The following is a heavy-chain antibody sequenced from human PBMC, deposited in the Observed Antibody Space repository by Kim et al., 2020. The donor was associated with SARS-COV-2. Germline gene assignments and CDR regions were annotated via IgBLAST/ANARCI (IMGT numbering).Heavy chain of an antibody. CDR1: GDSISRSSNY. J-gene: IGHJ4*02. CDR2: INYSGNT. V-gene: IGHV4-39*01. Sequence: SETLSLTCTVSGDSISRSSNYWGWIRQPPGKGLEWIGSINYSGNTYYNPSLKSRVTISVDTSKNQFSQKMRSVTAADTAVYYCARLVSENSAVEYWGQGTLVTVSS. CDR3: ARLVSENSAVEY.